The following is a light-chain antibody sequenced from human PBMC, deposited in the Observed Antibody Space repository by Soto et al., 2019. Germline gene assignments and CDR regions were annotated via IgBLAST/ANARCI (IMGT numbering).Light chain of an antibody. J-gene: IGKJ1*01. CDR1: QGISSY. CDR2: AAS. CDR3: QQLNSYLRKWT. Sequence: DLQLTQSPSFLSASVGDRVTITCRASQGISSYLAWYQQKPGKAPKLLIYAASTLQSGVPSRFSGSGSGTEFTLTISSLQPEDFATYYCQQLNSYLRKWTFGQGTKVEIK. V-gene: IGKV1-9*01.